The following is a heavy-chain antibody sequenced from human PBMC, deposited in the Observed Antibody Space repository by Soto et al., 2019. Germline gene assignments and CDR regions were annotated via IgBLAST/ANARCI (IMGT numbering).Heavy chain of an antibody. CDR3: ARVAVEMATIHVFDY. J-gene: IGHJ4*02. CDR1: GFTFSSYA. V-gene: IGHV3-30-3*01. Sequence: QVHLVESGGGVVQPGRSLRLTCAASGFTFSSYAMHWVRQAPGKGLEWVAVISYDGSNKYYADSVKGRFTISRDNSKNTLYLQMNSLRAEDTAVYYCARVAVEMATIHVFDYWGQGTLVTVSS. D-gene: IGHD5-12*01. CDR2: ISYDGSNK.